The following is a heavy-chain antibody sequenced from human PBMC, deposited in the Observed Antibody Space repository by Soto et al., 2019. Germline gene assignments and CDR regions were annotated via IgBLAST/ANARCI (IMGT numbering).Heavy chain of an antibody. J-gene: IGHJ4*02. CDR2: ISDDGDKR. CDR1: GFTFSNYG. CDR3: AKARARIVGADSFDY. D-gene: IGHD1-26*01. V-gene: IGHV3-30*18. Sequence: GGSLRLSCVGSGFTFSNYGMHWVRQPPGKGLEWVALISDDGDKRYYADSVRGRLIISRDNSKDTLYLQMNSLGSDDTAVYFCAKARARIVGADSFDYWGQGTPVTVSS.